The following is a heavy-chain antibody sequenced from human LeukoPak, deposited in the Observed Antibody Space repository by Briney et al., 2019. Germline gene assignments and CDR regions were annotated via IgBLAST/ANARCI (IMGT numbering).Heavy chain of an antibody. V-gene: IGHV3-7*01. CDR1: GFTFSSYW. D-gene: IGHD1-26*01. J-gene: IGHJ4*02. Sequence: GGSLRLSCVVSGFTFSSYWMSWVRQAPGKGLEWVANIKEDGSEKYYADSVKGRFTMSRDNAKNSLYLQMNSLRAEDTAVYYCARVQWELRGVGSYFEYWGQGALVTASS. CDR3: ARVQWELRGVGSYFEY. CDR2: IKEDGSEK.